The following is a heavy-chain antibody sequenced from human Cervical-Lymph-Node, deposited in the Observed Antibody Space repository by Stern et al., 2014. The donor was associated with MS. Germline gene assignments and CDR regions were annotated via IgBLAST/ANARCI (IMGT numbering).Heavy chain of an antibody. D-gene: IGHD2-15*01. Sequence: QVQLGQSGAEVKKPGASVKVSCKASGYTFTSYGISWVRQAPGQGLEWMGLISAYNGNTTYAQKLQGIVTMTTDTPTSTAYRELRSLISDDTAVYYCARGLLGSENAFDIWGQGTMVTVSS. CDR3: ARGLLGSENAFDI. CDR1: GYTFTSYG. V-gene: IGHV1-18*01. J-gene: IGHJ3*02. CDR2: ISAYNGNT.